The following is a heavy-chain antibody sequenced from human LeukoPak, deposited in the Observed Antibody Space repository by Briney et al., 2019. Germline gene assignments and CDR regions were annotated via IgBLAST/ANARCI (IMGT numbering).Heavy chain of an antibody. CDR1: GASISSDY. V-gene: IGHV4-59*08. CDR2: IYYGGST. CDR3: AVMYSSSWYWFDP. J-gene: IGHJ5*02. Sequence: PSETLSLTCTVSGASISSDYWNWIRQPPGKGLEWIGYIYYGGSTNYNPSLKSRVTISVDTSKNQFSLKLSSVTAADTAVYYCAVMYSSSWYWFDPWGQGTLVTVSS. D-gene: IGHD6-13*01.